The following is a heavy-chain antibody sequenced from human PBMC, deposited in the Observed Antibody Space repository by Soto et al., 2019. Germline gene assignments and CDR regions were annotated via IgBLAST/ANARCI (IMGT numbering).Heavy chain of an antibody. D-gene: IGHD2-2*01. J-gene: IGHJ4*02. CDR3: AREASVLIPAAQPSRFDS. CDR1: GYSFMKYG. V-gene: IGHV1-18*01. Sequence: ASVKVSCKGFGYSFMKYGINWVRQAPGQGLEWVGWISPYSGYTHSAQKFHGRLTLTTDTAAGTAYMELRILRSADTALYYCAREASVLIPAAQPSRFDSWGQGTLVPVSS. CDR2: ISPYSGYT.